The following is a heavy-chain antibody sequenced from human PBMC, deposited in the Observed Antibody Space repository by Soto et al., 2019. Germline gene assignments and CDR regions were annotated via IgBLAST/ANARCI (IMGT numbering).Heavy chain of an antibody. CDR2: MNPNSGNT. V-gene: IGHV1-8*01. CDR3: ARYFGYSGYDSPLP. J-gene: IGHJ5*02. D-gene: IGHD5-12*01. Sequence: QVQLVQSGAEVKKPGASVKVSCKASGYTFTSYDINWVRQATGQGLEWMGCMNPNSGNTGYAQKFQVRVTMTRNTSISTDYMELTSLRSEDTAVYYCARYFGYSGYDSPLPWGQGTMVTVSS. CDR1: GYTFTSYD.